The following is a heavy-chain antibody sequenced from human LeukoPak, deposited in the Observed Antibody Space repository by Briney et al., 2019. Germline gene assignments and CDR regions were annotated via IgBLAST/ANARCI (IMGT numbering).Heavy chain of an antibody. Sequence: GGSLRLSCATSGFDFGGACGMGWVRQAPEKGLEWVSTISGGGETTHYADSVKGRLTISRDNARNTLYLRIDRLRPEDTAIYYCVREAGCGWPLDYWGRGTLVTVSS. CDR2: ISGGGETT. CDR1: GFDFGGACG. J-gene: IGHJ4*02. D-gene: IGHD6-19*01. V-gene: IGHV3-23*01. CDR3: VREAGCGWPLDY.